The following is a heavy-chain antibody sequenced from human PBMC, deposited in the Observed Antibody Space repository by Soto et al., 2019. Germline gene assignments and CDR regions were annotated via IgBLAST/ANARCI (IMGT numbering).Heavy chain of an antibody. CDR2: ISGSGGST. Sequence: GGSLRLSCAASGFTFNSYAMNWVRQAPGKGLEWVSAISGSGGSTYYADSVKGRFTISRDNSKNTLYLQMNSLRADDTAVYYCAKDTCSGGSCVLDFWGQGSLVTVSS. V-gene: IGHV3-23*01. J-gene: IGHJ4*02. CDR1: GFTFNSYA. D-gene: IGHD2-15*01. CDR3: AKDTCSGGSCVLDF.